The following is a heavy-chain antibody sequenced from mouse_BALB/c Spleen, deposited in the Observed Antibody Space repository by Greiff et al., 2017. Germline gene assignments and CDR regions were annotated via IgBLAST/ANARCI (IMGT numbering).Heavy chain of an antibody. J-gene: IGHJ4*01. D-gene: IGHD2-1*01. CDR1: GFTFSDYY. V-gene: IGHV5-4*02. CDR3: ARAYGNYPHYYAMDY. Sequence: EVMLVESGGGLVKPGGSLKLSCAASGFTFSDYYMYWVRQTPEKRLEWVATISDGGSYTYYPDSVKGRFTISRDNAKNNLYLQMSSLKSEDTAMYYCARAYGNYPHYYAMDYWGQGTSVTVSS. CDR2: ISDGGSYT.